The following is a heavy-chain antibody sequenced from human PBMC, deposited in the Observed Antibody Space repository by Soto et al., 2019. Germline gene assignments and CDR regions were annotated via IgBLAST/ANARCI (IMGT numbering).Heavy chain of an antibody. CDR3: ARDDGYSYGWAY. CDR2: IIPIFGTA. CDR1: GGTFSSYA. V-gene: IGHV1-69*12. Sequence: QVQLVQSGAEVKKPGSSVKVSCKASGGTFSSYAISWVRQAPGQGLEWMGGIIPIFGTANYAQKFQGRVTITADESTSKAYMEPSSLRSEDTAVYYWARDDGYSYGWAYWGQGTLVTVSS. J-gene: IGHJ4*02. D-gene: IGHD5-18*01.